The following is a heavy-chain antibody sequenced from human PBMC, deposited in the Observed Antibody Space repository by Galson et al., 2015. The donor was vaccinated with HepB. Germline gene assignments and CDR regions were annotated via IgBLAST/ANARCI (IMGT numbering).Heavy chain of an antibody. CDR1: EFTFSSFG. CDR3: AKEGFAGSWQCSDY. Sequence: SLRLSCAASEFTFSSFGMSWVRQAPGKGLEWVSSITGSGSGTYYADSVKGRFTISRDNSGDTLYLQMNGLRTENTAIYYCAKEGFAGSWQCSDYWGQGTLVTVS. J-gene: IGHJ4*02. V-gene: IGHV3-23*01. D-gene: IGHD6-19*01. CDR2: ITGSGSGT.